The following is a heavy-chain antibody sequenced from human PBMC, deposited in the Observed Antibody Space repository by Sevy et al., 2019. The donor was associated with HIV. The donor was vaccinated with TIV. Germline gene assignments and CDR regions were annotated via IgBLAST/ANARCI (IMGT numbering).Heavy chain of an antibody. CDR1: GFTFSGSA. V-gene: IGHV3-73*01. Sequence: GGSLRLSCAASGFTFSGSAMHWVRQASGKGLGWVGRIRSKANSYATAYAASVKGRFTISRDDSNNTAYLQMNSLKTEDTAVYYCTRRVGAFDIWGQGTMVTVSS. CDR2: IRSKANSYAT. J-gene: IGHJ3*02. D-gene: IGHD3-3*01. CDR3: TRRVGAFDI.